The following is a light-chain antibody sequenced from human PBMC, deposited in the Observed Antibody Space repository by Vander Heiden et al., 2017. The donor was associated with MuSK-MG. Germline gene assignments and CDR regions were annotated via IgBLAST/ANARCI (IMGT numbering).Light chain of an antibody. CDR2: SNN. V-gene: IGLV1-44*01. J-gene: IGLJ3*02. Sequence: QSVLTQPPSASGTPGQRVTISCSGSSSNIGSNTVNWYQQLPGTAPKLLIYSNNQRPSGVPDRFSGSKSGTSASLAISGLQSEDEAEYYCAAWDDSLNGGVFGGGTKLTVL. CDR3: AAWDDSLNGGV. CDR1: SSNIGSNT.